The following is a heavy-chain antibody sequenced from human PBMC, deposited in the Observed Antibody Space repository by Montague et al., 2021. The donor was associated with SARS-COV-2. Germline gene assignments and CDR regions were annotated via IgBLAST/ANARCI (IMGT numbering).Heavy chain of an antibody. CDR3: ARHYGSSLDS. J-gene: IGHJ4*02. D-gene: IGHD4-17*01. CDR2: ISYSGTT. Sequence: SETLSLTCTVSGGSISSTTYRSCWIRQPPGKGLEVSGFISYSGTTFYNPSLKSRSSMAVDTPKSQFSLNLTSVTAADTAVYYCARHYGSSLDSWGLGTLVAVSS. V-gene: IGHV4-39*01. CDR1: GGSISSTTYR.